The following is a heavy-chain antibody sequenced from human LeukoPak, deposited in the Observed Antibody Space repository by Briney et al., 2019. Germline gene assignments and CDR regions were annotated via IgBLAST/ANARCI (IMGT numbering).Heavy chain of an antibody. CDR3: ARGPYSSSWYLDY. V-gene: IGHV4-59*10. Sequence: SETLSLTCAVYGGSFSGYYWSWIRQPAGKGLEWIGRIYISGSTNYNPSLQSRITVSVDTSKNQFSLKLRSVTPADTAVYYCARGPYSSSWYLDYWGQGTLVTVSS. J-gene: IGHJ4*02. CDR1: GGSFSGYY. D-gene: IGHD6-13*01. CDR2: IYISGST.